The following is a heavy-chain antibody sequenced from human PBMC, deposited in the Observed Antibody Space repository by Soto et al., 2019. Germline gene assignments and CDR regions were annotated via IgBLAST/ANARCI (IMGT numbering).Heavy chain of an antibody. J-gene: IGHJ4*02. CDR3: TRSGYDPKPYYFDY. CDR1: GFTFGDYA. D-gene: IGHD5-12*01. Sequence: GVSLRLSCTASGFTFGDYAMSWFRQAPGKGLEWVGFIRSKAYGGTTEYAASVKGRFTISRDDSKSIAYLQMNSLKTEDTAVYYCTRSGYDPKPYYFDYWGQGTLVTVSS. V-gene: IGHV3-49*03. CDR2: IRSKAYGGTT.